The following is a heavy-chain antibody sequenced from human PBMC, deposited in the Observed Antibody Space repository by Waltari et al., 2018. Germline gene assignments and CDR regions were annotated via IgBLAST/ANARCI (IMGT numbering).Heavy chain of an antibody. Sequence: QVQLVQSGAEVKKPGSSVKVSCKASGGTFSSYAISWVRPAPGQGLEWMGRIIPIFGTANYAQKFQGRVTITADKSTSTAYMELSSLRSEDTAVYYCARDWVGYIPTGYFDLWGRGTLVTVSS. V-gene: IGHV1-69*08. CDR2: IIPIFGTA. J-gene: IGHJ2*01. CDR3: ARDWVGYIPTGYFDL. CDR1: GGTFSSYA. D-gene: IGHD2-8*02.